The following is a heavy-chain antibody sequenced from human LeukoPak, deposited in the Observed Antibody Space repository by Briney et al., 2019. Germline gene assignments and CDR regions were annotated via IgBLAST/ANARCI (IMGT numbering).Heavy chain of an antibody. CDR2: INPNSVDT. J-gene: IGHJ3*02. Sequence: ASVKVSCKTSGYTFTDYYIHWVRQAPGHGLERMEWINPNSVDTRYAQKFQDRVTMTRDTSITTAYMELSGLRSDDTALYYCARGSEVGGTEKNALDIWGQGTMVIVSS. CDR1: GYTFTDYY. V-gene: IGHV1-2*02. CDR3: ARGSEVGGTEKNALDI. D-gene: IGHD1-26*01.